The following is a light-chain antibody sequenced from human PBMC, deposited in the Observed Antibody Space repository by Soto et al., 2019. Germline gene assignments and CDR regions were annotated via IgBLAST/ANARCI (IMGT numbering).Light chain of an antibody. J-gene: IGKJ1*01. V-gene: IGKV3-20*01. Sequence: EIVLTQSPGTLSLSPGERATLSCRASQTISSSYLAWYQQKPGQAPRLLIYGASSRATGIPDRFSGSGSGTDLPLTISSLEPEDFAVYYCQQYGSSPKTFGQGTKVEIK. CDR1: QTISSSY. CDR2: GAS. CDR3: QQYGSSPKT.